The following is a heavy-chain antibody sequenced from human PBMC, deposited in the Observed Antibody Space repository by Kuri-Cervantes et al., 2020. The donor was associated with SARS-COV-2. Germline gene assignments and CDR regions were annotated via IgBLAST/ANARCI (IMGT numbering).Heavy chain of an antibody. Sequence: ETLSLTCAASGFTFSGYSMNWIRQAPGKGLEWVASIDSSSYYIYHADSVKGRLTTSRGNAKTSVYLQMNSLKVEDTAVYYCAREEGGELGEAFDYWGQGALVTVSS. CDR1: GFTFSGYS. CDR3: AREEGGELGEAFDY. V-gene: IGHV3-21*01. D-gene: IGHD7-27*01. CDR2: IDSSSYYI. J-gene: IGHJ4*02.